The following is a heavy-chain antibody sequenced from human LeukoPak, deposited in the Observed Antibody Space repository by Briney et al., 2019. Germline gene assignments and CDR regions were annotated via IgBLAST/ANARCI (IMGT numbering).Heavy chain of an antibody. CDR1: GFVFSSYW. CDR2: INTDGTTT. D-gene: IGHD1-1*01. J-gene: IGHJ4*01. V-gene: IGHV3-74*01. Sequence: GGSLRLSCTASGFVFSSYWMHWVRQVPGKGLAWVSHINTDGTTTTYADSVKGRFTISRDNAKNTLYLQMSSLTAEDTAVYFCAKDLWYNSAGFWGHGTLVTVSS. CDR3: AKDLWYNSAGF.